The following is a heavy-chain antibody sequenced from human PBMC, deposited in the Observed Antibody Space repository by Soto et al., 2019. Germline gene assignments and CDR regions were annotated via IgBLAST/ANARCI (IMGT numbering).Heavy chain of an antibody. D-gene: IGHD3-9*01. J-gene: IGHJ4*02. V-gene: IGHV1-69*05. Sequence: QVQLVQSGAEVKKPGSSVKVSCKASGGTFSSYAISWVRQAPGQGLEWMGGIIPIFGTANYAQKFQGRVMIHXXEXTXKAYMELSSLRSEDTAVYYCARDAPGLPYFEYYFDYWGQGTLVPVSS. CDR2: IIPIFGTA. CDR1: GGTFSSYA. CDR3: ARDAPGLPYFEYYFDY.